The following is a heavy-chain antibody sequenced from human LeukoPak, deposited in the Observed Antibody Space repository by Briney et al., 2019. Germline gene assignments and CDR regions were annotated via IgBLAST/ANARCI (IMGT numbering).Heavy chain of an antibody. Sequence: PGGSLRLSCAASGFTVSSNYMSWVRQAPGKGLEWVSVIYSGGSTYYADSVKGRFTISRDNSKNTLYLQMNSLRAEDTAVYYCASSGSYYYYYGMDVWGQGTTVTVSS. V-gene: IGHV3-53*01. J-gene: IGHJ6*02. CDR3: ASSGSYYYYYGMDV. CDR2: IYSGGST. CDR1: GFTVSSNY. D-gene: IGHD1-26*01.